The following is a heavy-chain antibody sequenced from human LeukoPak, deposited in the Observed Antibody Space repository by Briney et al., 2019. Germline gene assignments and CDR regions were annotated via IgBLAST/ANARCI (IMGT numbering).Heavy chain of an antibody. D-gene: IGHD3-16*01. Sequence: GGSLRLSCAASGFTFSSYGMHWVRQAPGKGLEWVAVIWYDGSNKYYADSVKGRFTISRDNSKSTQYLQMNSLRAEDTAVYYCARQGWGGNYFDDWGQGTLVTVSS. J-gene: IGHJ4*02. V-gene: IGHV3-33*01. CDR2: IWYDGSNK. CDR1: GFTFSSYG. CDR3: ARQGWGGNYFDD.